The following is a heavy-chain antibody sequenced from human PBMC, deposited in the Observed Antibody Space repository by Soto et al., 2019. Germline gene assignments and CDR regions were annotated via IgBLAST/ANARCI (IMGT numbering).Heavy chain of an antibody. CDR2: IYVTGTT. CDR3: VRDGTKTLRDWFDP. D-gene: IGHD1-1*01. CDR1: GASISGFY. V-gene: IGHV4-4*07. Sequence: SETLSLTCTVSGASISGFYWSWIRKSAGKGLEWIGRIYVTGTTDYNPSLKSRVMMSVDTPKKQFSLKLRSVTAADTAVYYCVRDGTKTLRDWFDPWGQGISVTVSS. J-gene: IGHJ5*02.